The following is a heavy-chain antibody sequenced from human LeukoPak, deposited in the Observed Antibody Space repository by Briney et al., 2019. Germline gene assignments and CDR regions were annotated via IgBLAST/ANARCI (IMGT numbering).Heavy chain of an antibody. D-gene: IGHD2/OR15-2a*01. Sequence: SETLSLTCSVSGVSFSSHYWSWIRQPPGRGLEWIGYMFDSKNTKDNPSLKSRITLSADTSKNQFSLRLNSVTAADTAVYYCARDKISWYFDLWGRGTLVTVSS. V-gene: IGHV4-59*11. J-gene: IGHJ2*01. CDR2: MFDSKNT. CDR1: GVSFSSHY. CDR3: ARDKISWYFDL.